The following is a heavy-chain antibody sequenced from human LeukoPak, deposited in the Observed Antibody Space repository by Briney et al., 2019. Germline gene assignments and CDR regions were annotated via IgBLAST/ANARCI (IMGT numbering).Heavy chain of an antibody. Sequence: GWALRLSCAASGFPFSSYSMNWVRQAPGKGLEWVSYISASGSNIYYLDSVQGRFTVSRDNAMHSLFLQMDRPRAEDTAVYYCVRVKATYFAFWGQGTLVTVSS. CDR3: VRVKATYFAF. CDR1: GFPFSSYS. CDR2: ISASGSNI. D-gene: IGHD5-12*01. V-gene: IGHV3-48*01. J-gene: IGHJ4*02.